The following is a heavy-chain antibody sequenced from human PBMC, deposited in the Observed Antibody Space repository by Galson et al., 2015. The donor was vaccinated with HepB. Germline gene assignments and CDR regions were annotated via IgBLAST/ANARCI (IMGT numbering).Heavy chain of an antibody. Sequence: SLRLSCAASGFTFSSYDMHWVRQPTGKGPEWVSAIGTAGDTYYPGSVKGRFTISRENAKNSLYLQMNSLRAGDTAVYYCARAIQVGATSQGFDYWGQGTLVTVSS. CDR3: ARAIQVGATSQGFDY. CDR2: IGTAGDT. V-gene: IGHV3-13*01. D-gene: IGHD1-26*01. CDR1: GFTFSSYD. J-gene: IGHJ4*02.